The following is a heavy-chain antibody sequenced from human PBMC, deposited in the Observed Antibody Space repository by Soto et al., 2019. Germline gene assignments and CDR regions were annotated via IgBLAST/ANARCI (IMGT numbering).Heavy chain of an antibody. Sequence: SETLSLTCAVSGGSISSSNWWSWVRQPPGKGLEWIGEIYHSGSTNYNPSLKSRVTISVDKSKNQFSLKLSSVTAADTAVYYCARAPIVLVPAAIRQGWFDPWGQGTLVTVSS. CDR3: ARAPIVLVPAAIRQGWFDP. CDR1: GGSISSSNW. V-gene: IGHV4-4*02. CDR2: IYHSGST. D-gene: IGHD2-2*01. J-gene: IGHJ5*02.